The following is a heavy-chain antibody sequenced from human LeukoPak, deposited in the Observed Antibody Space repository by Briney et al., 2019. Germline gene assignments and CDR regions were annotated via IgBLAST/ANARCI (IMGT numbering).Heavy chain of an antibody. D-gene: IGHD6-19*01. J-gene: IGHJ3*02. CDR3: AWQWLITGAFDI. CDR2: VSGNGDST. Sequence: QPGGSLRLSCAASGFTFSSYAMSWVRQAPGKGLEWVSAVSGNGDSTYYADSVKGRFTISRDNSKNTLYLQMNSLRAEDTAIYYCAWQWLITGAFDIWGQGTMVTVSS. CDR1: GFTFSSYA. V-gene: IGHV3-23*01.